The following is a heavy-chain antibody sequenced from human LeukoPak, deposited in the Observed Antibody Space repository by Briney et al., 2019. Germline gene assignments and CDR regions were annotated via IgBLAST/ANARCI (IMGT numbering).Heavy chain of an antibody. J-gene: IGHJ5*02. V-gene: IGHV3-30*04. D-gene: IGHD3-9*01. CDR1: GFTFSSYA. CDR2: ISYDGSNK. CDR3: ARDRVLRYFDWLFGSYWFDP. Sequence: GGSLRLSCAASGFTFSSYAMHWVRQAPGKGLEWVAVISYDGSNKYYADSVKGRFTISRDNSKNTLYLQMNSLRAEDTAVYYCARDRVLRYFDWLFGSYWFDPWGQGTLVTVSS.